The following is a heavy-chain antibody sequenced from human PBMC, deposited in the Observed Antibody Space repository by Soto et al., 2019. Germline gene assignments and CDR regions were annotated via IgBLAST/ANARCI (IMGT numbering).Heavy chain of an antibody. CDR3: AKYAGLSPGVRFHFDS. Sequence: QVQLVESGGGVVQPGRSLRLSCAASGFTFSSYGMHWVRQAPGKGLEWVAVISYDGSNKYYADSVKGRFTISRDNSKNTLYLQMNSLSAEDTAVYYCAKYAGLSPGVRFHFDSWGQGTLVTVSS. CDR1: GFTFSSYG. D-gene: IGHD7-27*01. V-gene: IGHV3-30*18. J-gene: IGHJ4*02. CDR2: ISYDGSNK.